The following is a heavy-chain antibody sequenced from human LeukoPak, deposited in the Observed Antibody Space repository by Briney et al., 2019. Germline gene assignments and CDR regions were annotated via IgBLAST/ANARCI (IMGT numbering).Heavy chain of an antibody. CDR2: IIPILGIA. CDR1: GGTFSSYA. V-gene: IGHV1-69*04. Sequence: ASVKVSCKASGGTFSSYAISWVRQAPGQGLEWMGRIIPILGIANYAQKFQGRVTMTTDTSTSTAYMELRSLRSDDTAVYYCARDWGDVGSGGSGNFDYWGQGTLVTVSS. CDR3: ARDWGDVGSGGSGNFDY. J-gene: IGHJ4*02. D-gene: IGHD3-16*01.